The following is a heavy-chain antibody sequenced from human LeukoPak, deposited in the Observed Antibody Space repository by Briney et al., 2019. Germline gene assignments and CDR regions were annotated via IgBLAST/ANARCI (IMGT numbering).Heavy chain of an antibody. D-gene: IGHD1-26*01. CDR1: GGSISSSNW. Sequence: SGTLSLTCAVSGGSISSSNWWIWLRQPPGKGLDWIGYIYYSGSTNYNPSLKSRVTISVDTSKNQFSLKLSSVTAADTAVYYCARDVGELAFDYWGQGTLVTVSS. J-gene: IGHJ4*02. CDR3: ARDVGELAFDY. CDR2: IYYSGST. V-gene: IGHV4-4*02.